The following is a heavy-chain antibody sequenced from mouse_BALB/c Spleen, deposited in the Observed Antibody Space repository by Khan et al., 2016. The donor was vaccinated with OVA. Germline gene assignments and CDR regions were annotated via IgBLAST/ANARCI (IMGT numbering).Heavy chain of an antibody. V-gene: IGHV9-3-1*01. J-gene: IGHJ3*01. CDR1: GYTLTNYG. CDR3: ARENGNYWFAY. Sequence: QIQLVQSGPELKKPGETVKISCKASGYTLTNYGMNWVKQAPGKGLKWMGWINTYTGEPTYAEDFKGRIAFSLEPSASTAYLQINNLKNEDTATEVCARENGNYWFAYWGQGTLVTVSA. CDR2: INTYTGEP. D-gene: IGHD2-1*01.